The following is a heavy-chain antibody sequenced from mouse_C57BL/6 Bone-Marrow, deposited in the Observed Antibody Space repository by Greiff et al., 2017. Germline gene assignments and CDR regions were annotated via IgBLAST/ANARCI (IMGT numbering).Heavy chain of an antibody. J-gene: IGHJ3*01. Sequence: QVQLQQSGPELVKPGASVKISCKASGYAFSSSWMNWVKQRPGKGLEWIGRIYPGDGDTNYNGKFKGKATLTADKSSSTAYMQLRGLTSEDSAVYFCARSYDFAYWGQGTLVTVSA. D-gene: IGHD1-1*01. CDR2: IYPGDGDT. CDR1: GYAFSSSW. CDR3: ARSYDFAY. V-gene: IGHV1-82*01.